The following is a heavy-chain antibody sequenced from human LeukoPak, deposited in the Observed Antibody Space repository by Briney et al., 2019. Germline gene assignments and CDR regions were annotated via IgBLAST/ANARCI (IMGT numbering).Heavy chain of an antibody. J-gene: IGHJ6*03. D-gene: IGHD6-6*01. V-gene: IGHV4-34*01. CDR1: GGSFSGYY. CDR2: INHSGST. CDR3: ARGHIAARLGGYYYYYYYMDV. Sequence: PSETLSLTCAVYGGSFSGYYWSWLRQPPGKGLEWIGEINHSGSTNYNPSLKSRVTISVDTSKNQFSLKLSSVTAADTAVYYCARGHIAARLGGYYYYYYYMDVWGKGTTVTVSS.